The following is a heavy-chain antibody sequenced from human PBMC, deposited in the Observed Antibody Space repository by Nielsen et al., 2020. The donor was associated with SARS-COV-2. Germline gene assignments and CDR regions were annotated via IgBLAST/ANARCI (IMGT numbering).Heavy chain of an antibody. D-gene: IGHD3-10*01. CDR1: GSTFDDYG. CDR2: INWNGGST. J-gene: IGHJ4*02. V-gene: IGHV3-20*01. Sequence: GGSLTLSCAASGSTFDDYGLSWVRQAPGKGLEWVSGINWNGGSTGYADSVKGRFTISRDNATNSLYLQMNSLGAEDTALYHCARDFGYGSGSYYDYWGQGTLVTVSS. CDR3: ARDFGYGSGSYYDY.